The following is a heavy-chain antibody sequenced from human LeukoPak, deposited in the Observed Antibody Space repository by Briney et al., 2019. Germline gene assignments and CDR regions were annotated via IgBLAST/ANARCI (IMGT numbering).Heavy chain of an antibody. CDR1: GFTFSSYA. J-gene: IGHJ5*02. CDR3: ASHPKSGTTPQPVPVRFDP. Sequence: GGSLRLSCAASGFTFSSYAMSWVRQAPGKGLEWVSAISDSGGSTYYADSVKGRFTISRDNSKNTLYLQMSSLRAEDTAVYYCASHPKSGTTPQPVPVRFDPWGQGTLVTVSS. V-gene: IGHV3-23*01. CDR2: ISDSGGST. D-gene: IGHD1-1*01.